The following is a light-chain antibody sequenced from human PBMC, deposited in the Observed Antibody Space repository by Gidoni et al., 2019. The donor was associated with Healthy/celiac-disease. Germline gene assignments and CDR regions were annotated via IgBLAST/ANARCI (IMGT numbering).Light chain of an antibody. J-gene: IGKJ3*01. CDR2: GAS. V-gene: IGKV3-15*01. Sequence: EIVMTQSPATLTVSPGERATLSCRASQSVSSNLAWYQQKPGQAPRLLIYGASTRATGIPARFSGSGSGTEFTLTISSLQSEDFAVYSCQQYKTWPPSTCGPGTKVD. CDR3: QQYKTWPPST. CDR1: QSVSSN.